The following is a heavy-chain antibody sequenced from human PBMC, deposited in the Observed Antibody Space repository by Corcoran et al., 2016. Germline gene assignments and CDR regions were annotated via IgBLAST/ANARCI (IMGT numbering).Heavy chain of an antibody. V-gene: IGHV1-2*02. Sequence: QVQLVQSGAEGKKAGASVKVSCKASGYTFTGYYMYWVRQAPGPGLEWMGWINPNSGGPNYAQKFQGRVTMTRDTSISTAYMELSRLRSDDTAVYYCARASIAVAGTGLGYWGQGTLVTVSS. J-gene: IGHJ4*02. D-gene: IGHD6-19*01. CDR1: GYTFTGYY. CDR3: ARASIAVAGTGLGY. CDR2: INPNSGGP.